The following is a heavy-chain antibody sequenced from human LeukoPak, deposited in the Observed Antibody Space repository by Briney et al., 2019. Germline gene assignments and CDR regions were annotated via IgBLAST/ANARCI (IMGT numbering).Heavy chain of an antibody. Sequence: TGGSLRLSCAASGFTFSDYYMSWIRQAPGKGLEWVSYISSSSSYTNYADSVKGRLTISRDNAKNSLYLQMNSLRAEDTAVYYCARGRYDSSGYNAFDIWGQGTMVTVSS. V-gene: IGHV3-11*05. J-gene: IGHJ3*02. CDR1: GFTFSDYY. CDR2: ISSSSSYT. CDR3: ARGRYDSSGYNAFDI. D-gene: IGHD3-22*01.